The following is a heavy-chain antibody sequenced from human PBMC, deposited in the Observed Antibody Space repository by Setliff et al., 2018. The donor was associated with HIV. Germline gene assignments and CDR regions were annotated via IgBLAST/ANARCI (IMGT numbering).Heavy chain of an antibody. D-gene: IGHD6-13*01. Sequence: PSETLSLTCTVSGGSISSYYWSWIRQPPGKGLEWIGYIYTSGSTNYNPSLKSRVTISVDTSKNQFSLKLSSVTAADTAVYYCARVTSSCWHPYYYYYYMDVWGKGTTVTVSS. CDR3: ARVTSSCWHPYYYYYYMDV. CDR2: IYTSGST. J-gene: IGHJ6*03. CDR1: GGSISSYY. V-gene: IGHV4-4*08.